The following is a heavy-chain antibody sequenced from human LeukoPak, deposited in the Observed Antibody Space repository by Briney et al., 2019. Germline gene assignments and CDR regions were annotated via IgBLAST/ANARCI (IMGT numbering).Heavy chain of an antibody. CDR2: INSDGNIT. CDR3: ARESSSSYPY. J-gene: IGHJ4*02. CDR1: GFAFSSYW. Sequence: GGSLRLSCAASGFAFSSYWMHWVRQAPGKGLMWVSRINSDGNITNYADSMKGRFTISRDNAKNTLSLQMNSLRAEDTAVYYCARESSSSYPYWGQGTLVTVSS. V-gene: IGHV3-74*01. D-gene: IGHD6-13*01.